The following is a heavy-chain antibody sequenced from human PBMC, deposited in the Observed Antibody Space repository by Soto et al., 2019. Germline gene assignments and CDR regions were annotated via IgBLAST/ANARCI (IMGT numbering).Heavy chain of an antibody. D-gene: IGHD3-9*01. J-gene: IGHJ4*02. Sequence: QVQLVESGGGVVQPGRSLRLSCAASGFTFSSYGMHWVRQAPGKGLEWVAVIWYDGSNKYYADSVKGRFTISRDNSKNTLYLQMNSLRAEDTAVYYCARDWDILTGFDYWGQGTLVTVSS. CDR2: IWYDGSNK. CDR1: GFTFSSYG. CDR3: ARDWDILTGFDY. V-gene: IGHV3-33*01.